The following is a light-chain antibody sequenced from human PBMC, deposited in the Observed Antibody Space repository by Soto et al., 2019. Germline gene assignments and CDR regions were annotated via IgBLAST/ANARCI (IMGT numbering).Light chain of an antibody. CDR2: GAS. V-gene: IGKV3-15*01. CDR3: QQYNNWPPYT. CDR1: QSVSSN. Sequence: EIVMTQSPATLSVSPGERATLSCRASQSVSSNLAWYQPKPGQAPRLLIYGASTRATGIPARFSGSGSGTEFTLTISSLQSEDFAGYYCQQYNNWPPYTFGQGTKLEIK. J-gene: IGKJ2*01.